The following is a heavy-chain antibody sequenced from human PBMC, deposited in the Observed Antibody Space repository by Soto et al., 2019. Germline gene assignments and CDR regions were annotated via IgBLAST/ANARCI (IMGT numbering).Heavy chain of an antibody. Sequence: ASVKVSCKASGYTFTGYYMHWVRQAPGQGLEWMGWINPNSGGTNYAQKFQGWVTMTRDTSISTAYMELSRLRSDDTAVYYCARGPYSSSWCDYWGQGTLVTVSS. CDR3: ARGPYSSSWCDY. J-gene: IGHJ4*02. CDR1: GYTFTGYY. V-gene: IGHV1-2*04. D-gene: IGHD6-13*01. CDR2: INPNSGGT.